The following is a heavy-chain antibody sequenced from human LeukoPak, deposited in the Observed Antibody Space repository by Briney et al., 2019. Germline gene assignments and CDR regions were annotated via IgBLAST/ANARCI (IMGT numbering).Heavy chain of an antibody. CDR2: INHSGST. CDR1: GGSFSGYY. J-gene: IGHJ6*02. CDR3: ARAGLAYGMDV. V-gene: IGHV4-34*01. Sequence: SETLSLTCAVYGGSFSGYYWSWIRQPPGKGLEWIGEINHSGSTNYNPSLKSRVTISVDTSKNQFSLKLSSATAADTAVYYCARAGLAYGMDVWGQGTTVTVSS.